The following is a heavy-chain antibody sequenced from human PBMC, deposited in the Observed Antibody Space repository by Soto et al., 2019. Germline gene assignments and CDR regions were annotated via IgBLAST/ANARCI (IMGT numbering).Heavy chain of an antibody. CDR1: GFTFSTYA. CDR2: ISSSGGST. D-gene: IGHD2-2*02. Sequence: GGSLRLSCAASGFTFSTYAMSWVRLAPGKGLEWVSAISSSGGSTFYAGSVKGRFTISRDNSKNTLYLQMNSLRAEDTAVYYCARDAIFQSVWFDPWGQGTLVTVSS. J-gene: IGHJ5*02. CDR3: ARDAIFQSVWFDP. V-gene: IGHV3-23*01.